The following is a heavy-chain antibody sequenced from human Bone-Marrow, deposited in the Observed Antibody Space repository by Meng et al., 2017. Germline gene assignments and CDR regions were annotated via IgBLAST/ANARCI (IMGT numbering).Heavy chain of an antibody. D-gene: IGHD5-18*01. V-gene: IGHV5-51*01. CDR3: ANPNGGGYSYVGV. J-gene: IGHJ6*02. CDR1: GYRFSSYW. CDR2: IHPGDSDT. Sequence: KVSCKGSGYRFSSYWIGWVRQMPGKGLEWMGIIHPGDSDTRYSPSFKGQVTISADKSISTAYLQWSSLKASDTAIYYCANPNGGGYSYVGVWGQGTMVTVSS.